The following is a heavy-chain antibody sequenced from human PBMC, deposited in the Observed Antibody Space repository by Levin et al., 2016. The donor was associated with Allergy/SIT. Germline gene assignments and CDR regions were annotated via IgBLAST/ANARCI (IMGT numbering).Heavy chain of an antibody. CDR1: GYSFTSYW. CDR2: IDPSDSYT. CDR3: ARLGYGDLYYYYGMDV. V-gene: IGHV5-10-1*01. J-gene: IGHJ6*02. D-gene: IGHD4-17*01. Sequence: KVSCKGSGYSFTSYWISGVRQMPGKGLEWMGRIDPSDSYTNYSPSFQGHVTISADKSISTAYLQWSSLKASDTAMYYCARLGYGDLYYYYGMDVWGQGTTVTVSS.